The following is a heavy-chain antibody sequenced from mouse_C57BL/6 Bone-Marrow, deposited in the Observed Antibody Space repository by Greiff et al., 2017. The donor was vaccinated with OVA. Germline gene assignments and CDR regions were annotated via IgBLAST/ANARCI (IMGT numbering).Heavy chain of an antibody. Sequence: VQLQQPGAELVKPGASVKLSCKASGYTFTSYWMQWVKQRPGQGLEWIGEIDPSDSYTNYNQKFKGKATLTVDTSSSTAYMQLSSLTSEDSAVYYCARSGGIDYGYDVPRFDDWGQGTTLTVSS. V-gene: IGHV1-50*01. CDR1: GYTFTSYW. J-gene: IGHJ2*01. CDR3: ARSGGIDYGYDVPRFDD. CDR2: IDPSDSYT. D-gene: IGHD2-2*01.